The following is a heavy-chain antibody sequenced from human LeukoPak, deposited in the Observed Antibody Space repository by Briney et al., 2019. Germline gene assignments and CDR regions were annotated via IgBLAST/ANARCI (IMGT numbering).Heavy chain of an antibody. D-gene: IGHD5-18*01. CDR1: GYSFTTYW. CDR3: ARRRDERGYKGIFDI. CDR2: IYPGDSDT. J-gene: IGHJ3*02. Sequence: PGGSLKISCKGSGYSFTTYWIGWVRQMPGKGLEWMGIIYPGDSDTRYSPSFQGQVTISADKSISTAYLQWSSLKASDTAMYYCARRRDERGYKGIFDIWGQGTMVTVSS. V-gene: IGHV5-51*01.